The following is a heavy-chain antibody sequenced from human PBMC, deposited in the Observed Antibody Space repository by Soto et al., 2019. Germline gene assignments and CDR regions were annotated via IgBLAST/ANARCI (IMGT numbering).Heavy chain of an antibody. J-gene: IGHJ5*02. CDR3: ARDWRGAEGFDP. Sequence: ASVRVSCKASGYTFNTYGFSWVRQAPGQGLEWVGWIGTHNGDTTYAQKFQGRVTMTIDTSTTTSYMELRSLTSDDTAMYFCARDWRGAEGFDPWGQGTLVTVSS. CDR1: GYTFNTYG. V-gene: IGHV1-18*01. CDR2: IGTHNGDT. D-gene: IGHD3-3*01.